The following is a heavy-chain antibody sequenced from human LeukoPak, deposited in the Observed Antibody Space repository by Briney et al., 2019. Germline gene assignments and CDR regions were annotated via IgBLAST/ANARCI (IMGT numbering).Heavy chain of an antibody. CDR2: IIPILGIA. V-gene: IGHV1-69*04. D-gene: IGHD3-10*01. Sequence: SVKVSCKASGRTFSSYAISWVRQAPGQGLEWMGRIIPILGIANYAQKFQGRVTITADKSTSTAYMELSSLRSEDTAVYYCARSYYGSGSFFDYWGQGTLVTVSS. CDR3: ARSYYGSGSFFDY. CDR1: GRTFSSYA. J-gene: IGHJ4*02.